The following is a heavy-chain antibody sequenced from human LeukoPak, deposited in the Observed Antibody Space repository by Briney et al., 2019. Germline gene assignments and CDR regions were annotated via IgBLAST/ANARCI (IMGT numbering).Heavy chain of an antibody. CDR3: ARDLYDSSGSLMGFS. V-gene: IGHV3-23*01. D-gene: IGHD3-22*01. CDR2: ISGSGGST. Sequence: PGGSLRLSCAASGFTFSSYAMSWVRQAPGKGLEWVSAISGSGGSTYYADSVKGRFTISRDNSKNTLYLQMNSLRAEDAAVYYCARDLYDSSGSLMGFSWGQGTLVTVSS. J-gene: IGHJ4*02. CDR1: GFTFSSYA.